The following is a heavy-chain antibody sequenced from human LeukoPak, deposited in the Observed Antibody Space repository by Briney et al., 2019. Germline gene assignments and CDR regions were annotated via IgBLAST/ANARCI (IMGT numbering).Heavy chain of an antibody. Sequence: GASVKVSCKASGYTFTSYYMHWVRQAPGQGLEWMGIINPSGGSTSYAQKFQGRVTVTRDTSTSTVYMELSSLRSEDTAVYYCARSPAVAGDLDYWGQGTLVTVSS. J-gene: IGHJ4*02. CDR2: INPSGGST. CDR1: GYTFTSYY. V-gene: IGHV1-46*01. D-gene: IGHD6-19*01. CDR3: ARSPAVAGDLDY.